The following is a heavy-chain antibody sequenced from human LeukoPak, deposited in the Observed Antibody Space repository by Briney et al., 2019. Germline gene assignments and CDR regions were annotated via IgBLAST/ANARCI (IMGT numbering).Heavy chain of an antibody. J-gene: IGHJ6*03. CDR3: AKGYDSSGYYFDYYMDV. Sequence: GGSLRLSCAASGFTFSSYGMHWVRQAPGKGLEWVAFIRYDGSNKYYADSVKGRFTISRDNSKNTLYLQMNSLRAEDTALYYCAKGYDSSGYYFDYYMDVWGKGTTVTISS. D-gene: IGHD3-22*01. V-gene: IGHV3-30*02. CDR1: GFTFSSYG. CDR2: IRYDGSNK.